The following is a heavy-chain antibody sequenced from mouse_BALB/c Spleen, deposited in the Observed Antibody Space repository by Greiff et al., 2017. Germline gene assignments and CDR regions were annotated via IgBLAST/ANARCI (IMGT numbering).Heavy chain of an antibody. V-gene: IGHV1-4*01. CDR2: INPSSGYT. D-gene: IGHD2-2*01. Sequence: VKLQESGAELARPGASVKMSCKASGYTFTSYTMHWVKQRPGQGLEWIGYINPSSGYTNYNQKFKDKATLTADKSSSTAYMQLSSLTSEDSAVYYCARGHYGYPYAMDYWGQGTSVTVSS. CDR1: GYTFTSYT. J-gene: IGHJ4*01. CDR3: ARGHYGYPYAMDY.